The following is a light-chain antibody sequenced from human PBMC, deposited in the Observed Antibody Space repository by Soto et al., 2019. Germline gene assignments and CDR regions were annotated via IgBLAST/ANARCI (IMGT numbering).Light chain of an antibody. V-gene: IGKV1-39*01. J-gene: IGKJ1*01. CDR1: QNVHKY. CDR3: QQSYVSPWT. CDR2: EAF. Sequence: DIQMTQSPSSLSASVGDRVTISCRSSQNVHKYLNWYQQRPGKAPKLLVYEAFTLETGVSSRFSGSGSGTDFTLSIGSLQPEDIATYYCQQSYVSPWTFGQGTKVEI.